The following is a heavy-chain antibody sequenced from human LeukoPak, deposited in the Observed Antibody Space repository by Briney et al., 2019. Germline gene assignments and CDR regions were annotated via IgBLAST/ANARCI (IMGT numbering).Heavy chain of an antibody. Sequence: ASVKVSCKASGYTFTSYGISWVRQAPGQGLEWMGWISAYNGNTNYAQKLQGRVTMTTDTSTSTAYMELRSLRSDDTAVYYCARGGGQWLVLGADRKGTYFDYWGQGTLVTVSS. V-gene: IGHV1-18*01. J-gene: IGHJ4*02. CDR1: GYTFTSYG. CDR2: ISAYNGNT. CDR3: ARGGGQWLVLGADRKGTYFDY. D-gene: IGHD6-19*01.